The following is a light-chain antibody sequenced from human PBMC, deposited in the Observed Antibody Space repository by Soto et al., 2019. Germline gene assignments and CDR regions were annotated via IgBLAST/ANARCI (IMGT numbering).Light chain of an antibody. Sequence: QYVLTQPPSVSAAPRQRVTVSCSGTRSNVGNNAVSWYQQLPGKAPKLLIYYDDLLPSWVSDRFSGSKSGTSASLAISGLQSEDEADYYCAVWDGSLNAVVFGGGTKLTVL. V-gene: IGLV1-36*01. CDR1: RSNVGNNA. CDR2: YDD. J-gene: IGLJ2*01. CDR3: AVWDGSLNAVV.